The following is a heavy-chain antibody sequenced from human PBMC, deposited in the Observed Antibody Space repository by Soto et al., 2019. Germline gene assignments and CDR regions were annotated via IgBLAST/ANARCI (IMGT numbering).Heavy chain of an antibody. CDR2: IYYSGST. Sequence: QLQLQESGPGLVKPSETLSLTCTVSGGSISSSSYSWGWIRQPPGKGLEWIGSIYYSGSTYYNPSLKSRVTISVDTSKNQFSLKLSSVTAADTAVYYCASGYDILTGYPRGDYYGMDVWGQGTTVTVSS. V-gene: IGHV4-39*01. J-gene: IGHJ6*02. CDR1: GGSISSSSYS. CDR3: ASGYDILTGYPRGDYYGMDV. D-gene: IGHD3-9*01.